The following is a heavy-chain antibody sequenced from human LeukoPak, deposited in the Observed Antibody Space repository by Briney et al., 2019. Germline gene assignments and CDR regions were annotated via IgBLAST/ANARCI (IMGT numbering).Heavy chain of an antibody. V-gene: IGHV3-23*01. Sequence: PGGSLRLSCAASGFMFSSYAMNWVRQAPGKGLEWISAISDSGGITYYADSVKGRFTISRDNSKNTLYLQMNSLRAEDTAVYYCAKAETGLAAAGHFDYWGQGTLVTVSS. CDR1: GFMFSSYA. J-gene: IGHJ4*02. CDR2: ISDSGGIT. D-gene: IGHD6-13*01. CDR3: AKAETGLAAAGHFDY.